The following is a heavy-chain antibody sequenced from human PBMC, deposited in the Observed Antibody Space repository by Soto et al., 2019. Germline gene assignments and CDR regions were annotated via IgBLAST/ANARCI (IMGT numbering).Heavy chain of an antibody. CDR1: GGSFSGYY. V-gene: IGHV4-34*01. J-gene: IGHJ4*02. D-gene: IGHD3-3*01. Sequence: SETLSLTCAVYGGSFSGYYWSWIRQPPGKGLEWIGEINHSGSTNYNPSLKSRVTISVDTSKNQFSLKLSSVTAADTAVYYCARGRGFWSGYYVYSGQATLVTVSS. CDR2: INHSGST. CDR3: ARGRGFWSGYYVY.